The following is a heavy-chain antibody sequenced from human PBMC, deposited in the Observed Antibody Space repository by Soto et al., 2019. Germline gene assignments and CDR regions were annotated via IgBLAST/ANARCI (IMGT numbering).Heavy chain of an antibody. J-gene: IGHJ4*02. CDR2: IYSGGST. Sequence: LSLTCAASGFTVSSNYMSWVRQAPGKGLEWVSVIYSGGSTYYADYVTGRFTISRDNSKNTLYLQMNSLKAEDTAVYYCARDTTTVSYFDYWGQGTLVTVSS. V-gene: IGHV3-66*01. CDR3: ARDTTTVSYFDY. CDR1: GFTVSSNY. D-gene: IGHD4-17*01.